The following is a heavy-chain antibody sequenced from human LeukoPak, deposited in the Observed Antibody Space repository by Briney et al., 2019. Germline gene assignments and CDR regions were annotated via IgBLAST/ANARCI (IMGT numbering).Heavy chain of an antibody. J-gene: IGHJ4*02. D-gene: IGHD1-7*01. CDR2: ISGSGGTT. Sequence: GGSLRLSCTASGFTFSSYVMSWVRQAPGKGLGWVSAISGSGGTTYYAESVKGRFTISRDNSKNTLYLQMNSLRAEDTAVYYCAKDREKYNWNYYFDFWGQGTLVTVSS. CDR3: AKDREKYNWNYYFDF. CDR1: GFTFSSYV. V-gene: IGHV3-23*01.